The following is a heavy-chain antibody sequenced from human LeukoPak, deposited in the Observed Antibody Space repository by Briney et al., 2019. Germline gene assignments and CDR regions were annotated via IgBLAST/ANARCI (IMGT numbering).Heavy chain of an antibody. J-gene: IGHJ6*02. Sequence: PGRSLRLSCAASGFTFSNYGMHWVRQAPGKGLEWVAVIWYEGSIKYHADSVKGRFSISRDNSKNTLYLQMNSLRAEDTAVYYCARYCSGGTCKLGYYYYGMDVWGQGTTVTVSS. CDR3: ARYCSGGTCKLGYYYYGMDV. D-gene: IGHD2-15*01. V-gene: IGHV3-33*01. CDR1: GFTFSNYG. CDR2: IWYEGSIK.